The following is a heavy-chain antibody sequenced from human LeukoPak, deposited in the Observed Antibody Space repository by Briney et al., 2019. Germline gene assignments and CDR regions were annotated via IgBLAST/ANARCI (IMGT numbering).Heavy chain of an antibody. Sequence: SETLSLTCTVSGGSISSYYWSWIRQPPEKGLEWIGYIYYSGTTNYNPSLKSRVTISVDTSKNQFSLKLSSVTAADTAVYYCARGVYIAAAQYGYWGQGTLVTVSS. CDR3: ARGVYIAAAQYGY. CDR2: IYYSGTT. D-gene: IGHD6-13*01. CDR1: GGSISSYY. V-gene: IGHV4-59*01. J-gene: IGHJ4*02.